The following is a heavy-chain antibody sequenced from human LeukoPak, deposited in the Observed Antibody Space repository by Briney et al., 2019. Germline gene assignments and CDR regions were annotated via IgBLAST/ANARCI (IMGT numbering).Heavy chain of an antibody. CDR1: GGSFSGYY. D-gene: IGHD3-22*01. J-gene: IGHJ6*02. V-gene: IGHV4-34*01. CDR3: ARGHREYYYDSSGSSYNYYYYGMDV. CDR2: INHSGST. Sequence: SETLSLTCAVYGGSFSGYYWSWIRQPPGKGLEWIGEINHSGSTNYNPSLKSRVTILVDTSKNQFSLKLSSVTAADTAVYYCARGHREYYYDSSGSSYNYYYYGMDVWGQGTTVTVSS.